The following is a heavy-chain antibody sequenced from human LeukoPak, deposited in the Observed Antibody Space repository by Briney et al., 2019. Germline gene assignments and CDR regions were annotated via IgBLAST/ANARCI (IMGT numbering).Heavy chain of an antibody. CDR3: ARVDDYGGSIDY. J-gene: IGHJ4*02. CDR2: IYYSGST. CDR1: GGSISSYY. V-gene: IGHV4-59*01. D-gene: IGHD4-23*01. Sequence: SETLSLTCTVSGGSISSYYWSWIRQPPGKGLEWIGYIYYSGSTNYNPSLRSRVTISVDTSKNQFSLKLSSVTAADTAAYYCARVDDYGGSIDYWGQGTLVTVSS.